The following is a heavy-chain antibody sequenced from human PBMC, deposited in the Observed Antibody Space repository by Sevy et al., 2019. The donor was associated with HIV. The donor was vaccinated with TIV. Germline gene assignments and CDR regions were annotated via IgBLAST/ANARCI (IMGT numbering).Heavy chain of an antibody. J-gene: IGHJ4*02. D-gene: IGHD2-21*01. Sequence: SETLSFTCTVSGGSISSSSYYWGWIRQPPGKGLEWIGSIYYSGSTYYNPSLKSRVTISVDTSKNQFSLKLSSVTAADTAVYYCARQLVVTNMDYWGQGTLVTVSS. CDR1: GGSISSSSYY. V-gene: IGHV4-39*01. CDR2: IYYSGST. CDR3: ARQLVVTNMDY.